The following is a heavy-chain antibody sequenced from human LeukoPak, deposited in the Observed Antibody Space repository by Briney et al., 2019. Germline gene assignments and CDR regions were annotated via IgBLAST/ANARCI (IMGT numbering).Heavy chain of an antibody. V-gene: IGHV3-7*01. J-gene: IGHJ6*02. CDR1: GFTFSSYW. CDR3: ARDPYSSGWPSYYYYGMDV. CDR2: VKQDGSEK. Sequence: GGSLRLSCAASGFTFSSYWMSWVRQAPGKGLEWVANVKQDGSEKYYVDSVKGRFTISRDNAKNSLYLQMNSLRAEDTAVYYCARDPYSSGWPSYYYYGMDVWGQGTTVTVSS. D-gene: IGHD6-19*01.